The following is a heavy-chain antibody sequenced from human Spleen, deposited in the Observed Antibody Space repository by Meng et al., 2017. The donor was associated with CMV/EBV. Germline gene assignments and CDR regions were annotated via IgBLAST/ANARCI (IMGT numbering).Heavy chain of an antibody. J-gene: IGHJ4*02. CDR2: IRYDGSDK. CDR3: GSREGGY. V-gene: IGHV3-30*02. Sequence: GGSLRLSCAASGFTVSSNYMSWVRQAPGKGLEWVAFIRYDGSDKFFADSVKGRFTISRDNSKNTLYLQMNSLRAEDTAVYYCGSREGGYWGQGTLVTVSS. CDR1: GFTVSSNY. D-gene: IGHD1-26*01.